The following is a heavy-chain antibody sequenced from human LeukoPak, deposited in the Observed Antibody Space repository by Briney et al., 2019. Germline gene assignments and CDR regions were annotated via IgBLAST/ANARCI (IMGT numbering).Heavy chain of an antibody. CDR1: GFTFSSYA. Sequence: GRSLRLSCAASGFTFSSYAMHWVRQAPGKGLEWVSVISGSGGTTYYADSVKGRFTISRDSSKNTLYLQMNSLRADDTAVYYCAKANWGGDYYFYYGLDVWGQGTTVTVSS. J-gene: IGHJ6*02. CDR3: AKANWGGDYYFYYGLDV. D-gene: IGHD7-27*01. V-gene: IGHV3-23*01. CDR2: ISGSGGTT.